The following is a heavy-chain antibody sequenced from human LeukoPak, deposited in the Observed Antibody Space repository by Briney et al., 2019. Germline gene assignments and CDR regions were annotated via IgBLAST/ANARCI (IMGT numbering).Heavy chain of an antibody. CDR1: GDSVSSNSAA. D-gene: IGHD6-19*01. Sequence: SQTLSLTCAISGDSVSSNSAAWSWIRQSPSRGLEWLGRTYYRSKWYNDYAISVRSRIIINPDTSKNQFSLQLNSVTPEDTAVYYCAKLGDSSIWGQGTLVTVSS. J-gene: IGHJ4*02. V-gene: IGHV6-1*01. CDR3: AKLGDSSI. CDR2: TYYRSKWYN.